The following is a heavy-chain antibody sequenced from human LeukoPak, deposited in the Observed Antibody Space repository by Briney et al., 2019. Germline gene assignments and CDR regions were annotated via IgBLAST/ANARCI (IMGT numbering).Heavy chain of an antibody. J-gene: IGHJ4*02. D-gene: IGHD3-10*01. CDR3: ARGSGLLWFGELDY. CDR1: GYTLTSYG. CDR2: ISAYNGNT. Sequence: ASVKVSCKASGYTLTSYGISWVRQAPGQGLEWMGWISAYNGNTNYAQKLQGRVTMTTDTSTSTAYMELRSLRSDDTAVYYCARGSGLLWFGELDYWGQGTLVTVSS. V-gene: IGHV1-18*01.